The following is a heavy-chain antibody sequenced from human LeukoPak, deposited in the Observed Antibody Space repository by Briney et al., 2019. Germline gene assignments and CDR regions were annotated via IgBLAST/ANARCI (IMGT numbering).Heavy chain of an antibody. CDR3: ARVRLLGYCSSTSCRYNWFDP. CDR2: INHSGST. J-gene: IGHJ5*02. V-gene: IGHV4-34*01. D-gene: IGHD2-2*01. Sequence: SETLSLTCAVYGGSFSGYYWSWIRQPPGKGLEWIGEINHSGSTNYNPSLKSRVTISVDTSKNQFSLTLSSVAAADTAVYYCARVRLLGYCSSTSCRYNWFDPWGQGTLVTVSA. CDR1: GGSFSGYY.